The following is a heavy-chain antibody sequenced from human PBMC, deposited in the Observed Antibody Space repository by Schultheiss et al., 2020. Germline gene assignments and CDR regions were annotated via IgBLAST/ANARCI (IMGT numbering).Heavy chain of an antibody. J-gene: IGHJ4*02. V-gene: IGHV3-49*03. Sequence: GGSLRLSCTASGFTFGDYAMSWFRQAPGKGLEWVGFIRSKAYGGTAEYAASVKGRVTISRDDSSSIAYLQMNSLRIEDTAVYYCARTMGATTNDIDYWGQGTLVTVSS. CDR3: ARTMGATTNDIDY. CDR1: GFTFGDYA. CDR2: IRSKAYGGTA. D-gene: IGHD1-26*01.